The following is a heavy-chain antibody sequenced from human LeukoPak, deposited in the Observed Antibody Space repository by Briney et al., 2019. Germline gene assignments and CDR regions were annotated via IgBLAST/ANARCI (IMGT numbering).Heavy chain of an antibody. V-gene: IGHV3-30*02. CDR3: AKRETVTSPVDV. J-gene: IGHJ6*04. Sequence: AGGSLRLSCAASGFTFSSYGMHWVRQAPGKGLEWVAFIRYDGSNKYYADSVKGRFTISRDNSKNTLYLQMNSLRAEDTAVYYCAKRETVTSPVDVWGKGTTVTVSS. CDR1: GFTFSSYG. CDR2: IRYDGSNK. D-gene: IGHD4-11*01.